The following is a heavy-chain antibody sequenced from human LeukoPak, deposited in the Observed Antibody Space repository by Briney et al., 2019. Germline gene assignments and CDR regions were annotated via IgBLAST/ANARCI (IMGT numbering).Heavy chain of an antibody. CDR2: ISGSGDST. V-gene: IGHV3-23*01. CDR3: ARRSGIAVAGAFDY. J-gene: IGHJ4*02. Sequence: GGSLRLSCAASGFTFSNYAMRRVRQAPGKGLEWVSGISGSGDSTYYADSVKGRFTISRDNSKNTLYLQMNSLRAEDTAVYYCARRSGIAVAGAFDYWGQGTLVTASS. D-gene: IGHD6-19*01. CDR1: GFTFSNYA.